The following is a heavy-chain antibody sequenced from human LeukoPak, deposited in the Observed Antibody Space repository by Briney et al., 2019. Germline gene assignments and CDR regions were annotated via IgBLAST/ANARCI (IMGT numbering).Heavy chain of an antibody. V-gene: IGHV3-30*02. CDR3: AMPNRIHFGVVILPV. Sequence: PGGSLRLSCAASGFTFSSYGMHWVRQAPGKGLEWVAFIRYDGSNKYYADSVKGRFTISRDNSKNTLFLQMNSLRVEDTAVYYCAMPNRIHFGVVILPVWGQGTLVTVSS. J-gene: IGHJ4*02. D-gene: IGHD3-3*01. CDR2: IRYDGSNK. CDR1: GFTFSSYG.